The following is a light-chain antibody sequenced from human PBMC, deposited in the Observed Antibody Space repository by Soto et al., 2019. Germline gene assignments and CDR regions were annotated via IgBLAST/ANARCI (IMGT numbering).Light chain of an antibody. J-gene: IGLJ1*01. CDR1: SSDVGGYDY. V-gene: IGLV2-14*01. CDR2: EVN. Sequence: QSALTQPASVSGSPGQSITISCTGTSSDVGGYDYVSWYQQHPAKAPKLLIYEVNNRPSGVSTRFSGSKSGNTASLTISGLQADDEADYYCSSYTTSSTSVFGTGTKVTVL. CDR3: SSYTTSSTSV.